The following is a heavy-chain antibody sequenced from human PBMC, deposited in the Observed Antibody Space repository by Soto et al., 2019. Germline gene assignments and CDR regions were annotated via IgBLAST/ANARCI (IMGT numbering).Heavy chain of an antibody. CDR2: IRRIRGFI. J-gene: IGHJ4*02. CDR1: RFTCSYYP. CDR3: AREGVHNYTEYYLAY. Sequence: GGSLRLSCAASRFTCSYYPLHCVRRAPWKGLDWVSSIRRIRGFIRCADSVKGRFTISMYNGKTSLYLQMNSLTAQDKAVSQCAREGVHNYTEYYLAYLVQGTLVAVYS. V-gene: IGHV3-21*06. D-gene: IGHD3-10*01.